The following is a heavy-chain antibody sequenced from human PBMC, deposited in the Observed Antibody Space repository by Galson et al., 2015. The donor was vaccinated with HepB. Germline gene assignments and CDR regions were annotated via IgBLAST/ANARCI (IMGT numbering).Heavy chain of an antibody. CDR2: IYYSGST. J-gene: IGHJ4*02. D-gene: IGHD2/OR15-2a*01. CDR3: ARHTRQYPFNY. V-gene: IGHV4-39*01. Sequence: WIRQPPGKGLEWIGSIYYSGSTYYNPSLKSRVTISVDTSKNQFSLKLTSVTAADTAVYYCARHTRQYPFNYWGQGTLVTVSS.